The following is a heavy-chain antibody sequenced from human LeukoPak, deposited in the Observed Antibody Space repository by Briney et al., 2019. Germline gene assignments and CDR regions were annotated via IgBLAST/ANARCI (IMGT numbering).Heavy chain of an antibody. CDR1: GGSISSSSYY. CDR2: IYYSGST. Sequence: SETLSLTCTVSGGSISSSSYYWGWIRQPPGKGLEWIGSIYYSGSTYYNPSLKSRVTISVDTSKNQFSLKLSSVTAADTAVYYCASSAMIVVVTPPPTYYFDYWGQGTLVTVSS. CDR3: ASSAMIVVVTPPPTYYFDY. V-gene: IGHV4-39*07. J-gene: IGHJ4*02. D-gene: IGHD3-22*01.